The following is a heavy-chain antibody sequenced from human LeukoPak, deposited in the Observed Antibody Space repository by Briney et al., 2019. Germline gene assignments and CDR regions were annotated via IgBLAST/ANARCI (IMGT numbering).Heavy chain of an antibody. CDR1: GGSISSHY. V-gene: IGHV4-59*11. D-gene: IGHD2-15*01. CDR3: ASGEGYCSGGWCWFDP. CDR2: IYYSGST. Sequence: SETLSLTCTVSGGSISSHYWSWIRQPPGKGLEWIGYIYYSGSTNYNPSLKSRVTISVDTSKNQFSLKLSSVTAADTAVYYCASGEGYCSGGWCWFDPWGRGTLVTVSS. J-gene: IGHJ5*02.